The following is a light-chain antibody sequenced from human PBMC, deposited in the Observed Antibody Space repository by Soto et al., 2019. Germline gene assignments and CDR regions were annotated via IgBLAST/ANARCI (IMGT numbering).Light chain of an antibody. J-gene: IGKJ3*01. V-gene: IGKV3-20*01. CDR2: GAS. CDR3: QQYVSSLFT. Sequence: EIVLTQSPGTLSLSPGERATLSCRASQSVSSSYLAWYQQKPGQAPRLLIYGASSRATGIPDRFSGSGSGKDFTLTISRLEPEDFAVYYCQQYVSSLFTFGPGTKVDIK. CDR1: QSVSSSY.